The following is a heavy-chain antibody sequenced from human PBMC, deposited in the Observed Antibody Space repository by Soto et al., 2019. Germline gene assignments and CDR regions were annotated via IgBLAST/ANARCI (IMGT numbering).Heavy chain of an antibody. Sequence: QITLKESGPPLVKPTQTLTLTCTFSGLSLSTTGVGVGWIRQPPGKALEWLALIYWDGDKRYSPSLKSRLTITKDTSKNQVVLTMTNMDPVDTATYYCVQSRCGGDCLQSYSSHSYYGLDVWGQGTTVTVSS. CDR1: GLSLSTTGVG. CDR3: VQSRCGGDCLQSYSSHSYYGLDV. J-gene: IGHJ6*02. V-gene: IGHV2-5*02. CDR2: IYWDGDK. D-gene: IGHD2-21*02.